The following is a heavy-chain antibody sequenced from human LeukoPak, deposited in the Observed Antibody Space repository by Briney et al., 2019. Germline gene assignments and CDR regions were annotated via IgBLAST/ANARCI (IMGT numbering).Heavy chain of an antibody. J-gene: IGHJ6*02. CDR3: AKHSTAHYYYYGMDV. D-gene: IGHD2-2*01. Sequence: GGSLRLSCAASGFTFDDYAMHWVRQAPGKGLEWVSGISGSGGSTYYADSVKGRFTISRDNSKNTLYLQMNSLRAEDTAVYYCAKHSTAHYYYYGMDVWGQGTTVTVSS. CDR2: ISGSGGST. CDR1: GFTFDDYA. V-gene: IGHV3-23*01.